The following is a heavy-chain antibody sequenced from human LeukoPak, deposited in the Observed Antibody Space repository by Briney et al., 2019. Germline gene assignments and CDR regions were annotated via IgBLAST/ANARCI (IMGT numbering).Heavy chain of an antibody. CDR2: IGIRGDI. CDR3: ARGGIQVSGIDEFDY. CDR1: GFTFIDYD. Sequence: GGSLRLSCAASGFTFIDYDMHWVRQVIGKGLEWVSAIGIRGDIHYSGSVRGRFTISRENAESSLYLQMNSLRAEDTAVYYCARGGIQVSGIDEFDYWGQGTLVTVSS. J-gene: IGHJ4*02. D-gene: IGHD6-19*01. V-gene: IGHV3-13*01.